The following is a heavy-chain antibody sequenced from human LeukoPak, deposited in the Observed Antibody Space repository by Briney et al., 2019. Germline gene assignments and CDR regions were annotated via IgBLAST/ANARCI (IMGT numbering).Heavy chain of an antibody. CDR2: IYHGGST. J-gene: IGHJ4*02. CDR1: GGSISSGGYS. CDR3: ARTNYYGSGKYYYFDY. D-gene: IGHD3-10*01. V-gene: IGHV4-30-2*01. Sequence: SETLSLTCAVSGGSISSGGYSWTWIRQPPGKGLEWIGYIYHGGSTYYNPSLKSRVTISVDMSKNQVSLKLSSVTAADTAVYYCARTNYYGSGKYYYFDYWGQGTLVTVSS.